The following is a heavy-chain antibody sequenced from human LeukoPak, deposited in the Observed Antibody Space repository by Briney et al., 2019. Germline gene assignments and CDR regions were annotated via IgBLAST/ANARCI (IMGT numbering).Heavy chain of an antibody. J-gene: IGHJ1*01. V-gene: IGHV4-61*02. CDR1: GGSISSGSYY. D-gene: IGHD2-2*01. Sequence: PSETLSLTCTVSGGSISSGSYYWSWIRQPAGKGLEWIGRIYTSGSTNYNPSLKSRVTISVDTSKNQFSLKLSSVTAADTAVYYCAQDRFSFVHWGQGTLVTVSS. CDR2: IYTSGST. CDR3: AQDRFSFVH.